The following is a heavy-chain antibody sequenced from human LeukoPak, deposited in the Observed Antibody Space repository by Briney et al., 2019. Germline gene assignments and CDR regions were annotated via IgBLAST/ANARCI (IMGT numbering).Heavy chain of an antibody. Sequence: ASVKVSCKASGYTFASFGITWVRQAPGQGLEWMGWINTHNGDTNYAQKLQGRVTMTTDTSTRTAYMELRSLRSDDTAVYYCARTNLDCKNGVCYDYWGQGTLVTVSS. V-gene: IGHV1-18*01. D-gene: IGHD2-8*01. CDR1: GYTFASFG. CDR2: INTHNGDT. CDR3: ARTNLDCKNGVCYDY. J-gene: IGHJ4*02.